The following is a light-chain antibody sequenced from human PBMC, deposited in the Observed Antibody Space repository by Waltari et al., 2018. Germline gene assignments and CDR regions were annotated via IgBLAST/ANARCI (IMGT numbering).Light chain of an antibody. J-gene: IGKJ1*01. CDR2: RAS. CDR1: QRISVW. V-gene: IGKV1-5*03. CDR3: QQYNVYWT. Sequence: DIQMTQSPSTLSASVGDRVTITCRASQRISVWLAWYQQKPGKAPKLLVYRASSLESGVPSRFSGRGSGTEFTLTISSLQPDDFATYYCQQYNVYWTFGQGTKVEIK.